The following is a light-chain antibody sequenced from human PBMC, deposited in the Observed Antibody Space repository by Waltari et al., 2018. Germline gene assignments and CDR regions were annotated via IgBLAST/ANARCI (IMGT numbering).Light chain of an antibody. CDR1: QSVSRA. CDR2: GAS. Sequence: EIVLTQSPGTLSLSLGERATTSCRASQSVSRALAWYQQKPGQAPRLLIYGASPRATGIPDRFSGSGSGTDFSLTISRLEPDDFAVYYCQHYLRLPVTFGQGTTVEI. J-gene: IGKJ1*01. CDR3: QHYLRLPVT. V-gene: IGKV3-20*01.